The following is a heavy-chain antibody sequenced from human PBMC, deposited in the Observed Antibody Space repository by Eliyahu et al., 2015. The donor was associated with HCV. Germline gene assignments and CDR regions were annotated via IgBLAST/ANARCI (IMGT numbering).Heavy chain of an antibody. D-gene: IGHD3-22*01. Sequence: EVQLVESGGVVVXPGGSLRLSCXASGFTFXDYNMHWVRQAPGKGLEWVSLINWDDDTTYYVDSVKGRFTISRDKSKNSLYLQMNSLRTEDTALYYCAKDFCPEGSGCGYDYWGQGTLVTVSS. CDR2: INWDDDTT. J-gene: IGHJ4*02. V-gene: IGHV3-43*01. CDR1: GFTFXDYN. CDR3: AKDFCPEGSGCGYDY.